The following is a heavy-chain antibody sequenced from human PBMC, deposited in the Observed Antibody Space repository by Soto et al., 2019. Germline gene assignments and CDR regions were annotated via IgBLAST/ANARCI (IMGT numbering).Heavy chain of an antibody. CDR1: GGSISSSNW. V-gene: IGHV4-4*02. Sequence: PSETLSLTCAVSGGSISSSNWWSWVRQPPGKGLEWIVEIYHSGSTNYNPSLKSRVTISVDKSKNQFSLKLSSVTAADTAVYYCARAIRDFWSGYLSAFMDYYYYYGMDVWGQGTTVTVSS. J-gene: IGHJ6*02. CDR3: ARAIRDFWSGYLSAFMDYYYYYGMDV. CDR2: IYHSGST. D-gene: IGHD3-3*01.